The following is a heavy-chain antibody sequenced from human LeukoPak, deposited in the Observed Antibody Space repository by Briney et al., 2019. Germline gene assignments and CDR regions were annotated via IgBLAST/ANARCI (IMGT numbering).Heavy chain of an antibody. CDR2: IGSNGGST. D-gene: IGHD3-10*01. V-gene: IGHV3-64D*06. Sequence: GGSLRLSCSASGFTFSSYAMHWVRQAPGKGLEYVSAIGSNGGSTYYADSVKGRFTISRDNSKNTLYLQMSSLRAEDTAVYYCVKSQKGYYGSGSYGAFDIWGQGTMVTVSS. CDR3: VKSQKGYYGSGSYGAFDI. J-gene: IGHJ3*02. CDR1: GFTFSSYA.